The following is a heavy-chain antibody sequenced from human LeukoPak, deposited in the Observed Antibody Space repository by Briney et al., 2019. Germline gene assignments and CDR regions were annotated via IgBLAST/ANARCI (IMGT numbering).Heavy chain of an antibody. V-gene: IGHV1-18*01. Sequence: ASVKVSCKASGYTFTSYGISWVGRAPGQEREGRGWISAYNGNTNYAQKLQGRVTMTTDTSTSTASMELRSLRSDDTAVYYCARENEQKSSAWFGPWGQGTLVTVSS. CDR1: GYTFTSYG. J-gene: IGHJ5*02. D-gene: IGHD3-10*01. CDR2: ISAYNGNT. CDR3: ARENEQKSSAWFGP.